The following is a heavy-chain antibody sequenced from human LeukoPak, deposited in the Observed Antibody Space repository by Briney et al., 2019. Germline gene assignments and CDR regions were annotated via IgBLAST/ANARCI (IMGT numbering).Heavy chain of an antibody. CDR2: ISDYNGNT. CDR3: ARDLYRDSLPVSWFDP. V-gene: IGHV1-18*01. CDR1: GYTFTSYG. Sequence: ASVKVSCKASGYTFTSYGISWVRQAPGQGLEWMGWISDYNGNTNYAQKLQGKVTMTTDTSTSTAYMELRSLRSDDTAVYYCARDLYRDSLPVSWFDPWGQGTLVTVSS. J-gene: IGHJ5*02. D-gene: IGHD4-11*01.